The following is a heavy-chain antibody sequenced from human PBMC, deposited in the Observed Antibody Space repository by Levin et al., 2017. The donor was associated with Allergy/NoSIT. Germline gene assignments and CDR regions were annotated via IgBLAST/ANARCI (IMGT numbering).Heavy chain of an antibody. D-gene: IGHD3-10*01. CDR1: GGSISSGSYY. V-gene: IGHV4-61*02. Sequence: SCKVSGGSISSGSYYWSWIRQPAAKGLEWIGRIYSSGSANYNPSLKSRFTISVDTSKNQFSLKLSSVTAADTAVYYCARAEVGSEHWGQGTLVTVSS. CDR2: IYSSGSA. CDR3: ARAEVGSEH. J-gene: IGHJ4*02.